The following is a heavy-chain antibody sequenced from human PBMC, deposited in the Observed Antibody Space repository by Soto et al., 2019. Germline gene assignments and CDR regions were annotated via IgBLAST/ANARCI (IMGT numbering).Heavy chain of an antibody. CDR1: GYNFIRYG. CDR2: INAYNGDT. V-gene: IGHV1-18*04. Sequence: VASVKVSCKASGYNFIRYGISWVRQAPGQGLEWMGWINAYNGDTNSAENLQGRVTMTTDTATSTAYMELTSLRSDDTAVYYCARDRLWELPTWSSDAFDIWGQGTMVTVSS. D-gene: IGHD1-26*01. J-gene: IGHJ3*02. CDR3: ARDRLWELPTWSSDAFDI.